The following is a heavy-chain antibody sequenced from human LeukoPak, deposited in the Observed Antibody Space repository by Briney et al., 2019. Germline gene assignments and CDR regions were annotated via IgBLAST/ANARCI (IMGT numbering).Heavy chain of an antibody. D-gene: IGHD2-15*01. CDR3: ARTPQYCSGGSCYSDETIDY. Sequence: ASVKVSCKASGYTFTSYYMHWVRQAPGQGLEWMGIINPSGGSTSYAQKFQGRVTMTRDTSTSTVYMELSSLRSEDTAVYYCARTPQYCSGGSCYSDETIDYWGQGTLVTVSS. J-gene: IGHJ4*02. CDR1: GYTFTSYY. V-gene: IGHV1-46*01. CDR2: INPSGGST.